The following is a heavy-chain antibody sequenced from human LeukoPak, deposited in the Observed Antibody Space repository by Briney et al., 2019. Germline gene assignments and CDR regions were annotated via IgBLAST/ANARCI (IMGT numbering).Heavy chain of an antibody. V-gene: IGHV4-34*01. CDR3: ARRHRYYDFWSD. CDR1: GGSFSGYY. CDR2: INHSGST. D-gene: IGHD3-3*01. Sequence: SETLSLTCAVCGGSFSGYYWSWIRQPPGKGLEWIGEINHSGSTNYNPSLKSRVTISVDTSKNQFSLRLSSVTAADTAVYFCARRHRYYDFWSDWGQGTLVTVSS. J-gene: IGHJ4*02.